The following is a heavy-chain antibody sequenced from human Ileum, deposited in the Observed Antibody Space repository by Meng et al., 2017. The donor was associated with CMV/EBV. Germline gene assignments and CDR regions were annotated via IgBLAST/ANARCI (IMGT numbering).Heavy chain of an antibody. CDR3: ATLGSSSQGARDH. D-gene: IGHD1-26*01. J-gene: IGHJ4*02. Sequence: SGFTLSDSRLHWVRQASGKGLEWVGRSRSKANRHATEYAASGEGRFTSSRYDSTNTPYLEMNSLKTDDTAVYDCATLGSSSQGARDHWGQGTLVTVSS. V-gene: IGHV3-73*01. CDR2: SRSKANRHAT. CDR1: GFTLSDSR.